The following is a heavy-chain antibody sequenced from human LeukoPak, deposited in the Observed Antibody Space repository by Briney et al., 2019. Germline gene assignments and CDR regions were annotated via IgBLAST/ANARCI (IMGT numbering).Heavy chain of an antibody. D-gene: IGHD5/OR15-5a*01. CDR1: GFTFSSYA. V-gene: IGHV3-23*01. Sequence: HPGGSLRLSCAASGFTFSSYAMSWVRQAPGKGLEWVSAISGPAGSWDYADSVKGRFTISRDNSKNTLFLQMNSLRAEDTAIYYCAKKVGLVSAPLYYFDVWGQGTLVTVSS. CDR3: AKKVGLVSAPLYYFDV. CDR2: ISGPAGSW. J-gene: IGHJ4*02.